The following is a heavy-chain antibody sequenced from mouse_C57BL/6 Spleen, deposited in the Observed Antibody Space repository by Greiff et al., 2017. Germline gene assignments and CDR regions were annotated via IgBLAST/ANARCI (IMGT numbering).Heavy chain of an antibody. D-gene: IGHD6-2*01. CDR3: ARSLGYAMDY. CDR1: GFTFSSYA. CDR2: ISNGGGST. J-gene: IGHJ4*01. V-gene: IGHV5-12-1*01. Sequence: EVQVMESGGGLVKPGGSLKLSCAASGFTFSSYAMSWVRQTPEKRLEWVAYISNGGGSTYYPDTVKGRFTISRDNAKNTLYLQMSRLKSEDTAMYYCARSLGYAMDYWGQGTSVTVSS.